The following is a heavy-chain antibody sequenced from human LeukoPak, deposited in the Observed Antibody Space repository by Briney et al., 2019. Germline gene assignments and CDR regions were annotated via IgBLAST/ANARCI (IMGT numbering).Heavy chain of an antibody. CDR2: INTDGSSP. CDR1: GFTFGSYW. V-gene: IGHV3-74*01. J-gene: IGHJ4*02. Sequence: GGSLRLSCAASGFTFGSYWMHWVRQAPGKGLVWVSHINTDGSSPTYGDSAKGRFTVSRDNAKNALFLQMNSLRVEDTAVYYCARGTAATAGIDYWGQGTLVTVSS. CDR3: ARGTAATAGIDY. D-gene: IGHD6-13*01.